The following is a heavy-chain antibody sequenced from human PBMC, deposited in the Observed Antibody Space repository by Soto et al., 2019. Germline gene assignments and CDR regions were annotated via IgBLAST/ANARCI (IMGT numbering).Heavy chain of an antibody. J-gene: IGHJ5*02. D-gene: IGHD3-16*02. CDR3: ESDVSEFVWVSHRFEGVDWFDP. CDR2: LNPNSGDT. V-gene: IGHV1-2*02. Sequence: HVQLVQSGAEVKKPGASVKVSCKASGYSFSDFYIHWVRQAPGQGLEWRGWLNPNSGDTNYAQSFRARGTMTRDTSISTAYVALRSLRFDDAADYYRESDVSEFVWVSHRFEGVDWFDPWGQGSLVAVSS. CDR1: GYSFSDFY.